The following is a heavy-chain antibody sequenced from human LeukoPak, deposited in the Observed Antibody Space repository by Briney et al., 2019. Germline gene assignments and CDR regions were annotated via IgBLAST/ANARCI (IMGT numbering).Heavy chain of an antibody. V-gene: IGHV3-48*03. CDR3: ARMRPEFDY. CDR2: ISSSGGSI. Sequence: GGSLRVSCAASGFTFSSYEMNWVRQAPGKGLEWVSYISSSGGSIYYAASVKGRFTISRDNAKNSLYLQMNSLRAEDTAVYYCARMRPEFDYWGQGTLVSVSS. J-gene: IGHJ4*02. D-gene: IGHD6-6*01. CDR1: GFTFSSYE.